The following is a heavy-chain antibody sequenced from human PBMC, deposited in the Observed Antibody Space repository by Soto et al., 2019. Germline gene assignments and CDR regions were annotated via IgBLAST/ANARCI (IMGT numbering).Heavy chain of an antibody. Sequence: PVGSLRLSCAASGFTFSSYGMHWVRQAPGKGLEWVAVISYDGSNKYYADSVKGRFTISRDNSKNTLYLQMNSLRAEDTAVYYCAKDGYSSGWYEYYFDYWGQGTLVTVSS. V-gene: IGHV3-30*18. J-gene: IGHJ4*02. D-gene: IGHD6-19*01. CDR3: AKDGYSSGWYEYYFDY. CDR1: GFTFSSYG. CDR2: ISYDGSNK.